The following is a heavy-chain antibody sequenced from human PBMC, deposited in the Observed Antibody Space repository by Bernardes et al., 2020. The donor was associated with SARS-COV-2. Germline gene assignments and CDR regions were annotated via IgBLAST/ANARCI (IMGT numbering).Heavy chain of an antibody. J-gene: IGHJ3*02. D-gene: IGHD4-17*01. V-gene: IGHV3-9*01. CDR2: ISWNSGSI. CDR3: AKAPPFGDGDYDAFDI. CDR1: GFTFDDYA. Sequence: GGSLRLSCAASGFTFDDYAMHWVRQAPGKGLEWVSGISWNSGSIGYADSVKGRFTISRDNAKNSLYLQMNSLRAEDTALYYCAKAPPFGDGDYDAFDIWGQGTMVTVSS.